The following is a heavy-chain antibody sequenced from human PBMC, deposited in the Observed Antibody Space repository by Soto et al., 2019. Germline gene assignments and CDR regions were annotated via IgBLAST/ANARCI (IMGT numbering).Heavy chain of an antibody. CDR2: IIPIFGTA. J-gene: IGHJ6*02. CDR3: ARDGIINIWPHYYGMDA. CDR1: GGTFSRNG. V-gene: IGHV1-69*13. Sequence: SVKVSCKASGGTFSRNGISWVRQAPGQGLEWMGGIIPIFGTANYAQRFQGRVTITADESTSTAYMDLISLRSEDTAVYYCARDGIINIWPHYYGMDAWDQGTTVTVSS. D-gene: IGHD3-9*01.